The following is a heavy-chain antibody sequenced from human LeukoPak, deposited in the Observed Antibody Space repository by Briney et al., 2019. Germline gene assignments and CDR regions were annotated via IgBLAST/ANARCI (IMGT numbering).Heavy chain of an antibody. CDR1: GFTFSSNW. Sequence: PGGSLRLSCVASGFTFSSNWMSWVRQAPGKGLEWVGNIQPDGSEQYPVDSVKGRFTISRDNAKNSLYLQMNSLRAEDTAVYYCARGDGFDWLFEAFDIWGQGTMVAVSS. V-gene: IGHV3-7*01. D-gene: IGHD3-9*01. CDR2: IQPDGSEQ. CDR3: ARGDGFDWLFEAFDI. J-gene: IGHJ3*02.